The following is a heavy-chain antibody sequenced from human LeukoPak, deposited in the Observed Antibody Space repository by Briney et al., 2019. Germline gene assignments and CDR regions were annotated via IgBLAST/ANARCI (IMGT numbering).Heavy chain of an antibody. D-gene: IGHD4-23*01. CDR2: NNIDGSCA. J-gene: IGHJ4*02. CDR1: VFTFSSYW. V-gene: IGHV3-74*01. Sequence: GGSLRLSCAASVFTFSSYWMHWVRQAPGKGLVWVSRNNIDGSCATNSDSVKGRFTISRNNAKNTLYLQMNSLRAEDTAVYYCARDPVLDDYGGNSPYWGQGTLVTVAS. CDR3: ARDPVLDDYGGNSPY.